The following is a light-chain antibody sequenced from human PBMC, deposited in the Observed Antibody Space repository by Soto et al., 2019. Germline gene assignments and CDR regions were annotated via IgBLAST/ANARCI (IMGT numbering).Light chain of an antibody. CDR2: STS. CDR1: TGAVTSGYY. J-gene: IGLJ2*01. Sequence: QTVVTQEPSLTVSPGGTVTVTCASSTGAVTSGYYPNWFQQKPGQAPRALINSTSNKHSWTPARFSGSLLGGKAALTLSGVQPEDEAEYYCLLYYGGAVVFGGGTKLTVL. CDR3: LLYYGGAVV. V-gene: IGLV7-43*01.